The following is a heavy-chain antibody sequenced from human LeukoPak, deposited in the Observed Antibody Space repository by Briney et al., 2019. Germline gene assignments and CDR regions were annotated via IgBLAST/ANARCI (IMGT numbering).Heavy chain of an antibody. V-gene: IGHV3-74*01. D-gene: IGHD6-6*01. CDR3: ARGGPYSSSSLDY. Sequence: GGSPRLSCAASGFTFSNSWMYWVRQTPDKGLVWVSRIKYDGSSTVYADSVRGRFTISRDNAKNTLDLQMNSLRAEDTAVYYCARGGPYSSSSLDYWGQGILVTVSS. J-gene: IGHJ4*02. CDR1: GFTFSNSW. CDR2: IKYDGSST.